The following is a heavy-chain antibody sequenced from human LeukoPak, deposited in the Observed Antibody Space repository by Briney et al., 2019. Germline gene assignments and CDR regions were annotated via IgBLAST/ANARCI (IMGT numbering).Heavy chain of an antibody. Sequence: ASVKVSCKPSGYALTSYCISWVRQAPGQGLEWMGWISAYNGNTNYAQKFQGRVAMTTDRSRTTAFIEVTSLTYDDTAVYYCARGTRASFFDIWGQGTMVTVSS. CDR3: ARGTRASFFDI. CDR2: ISAYNGNT. V-gene: IGHV1-18*01. CDR1: GYALTSYC. J-gene: IGHJ3*02.